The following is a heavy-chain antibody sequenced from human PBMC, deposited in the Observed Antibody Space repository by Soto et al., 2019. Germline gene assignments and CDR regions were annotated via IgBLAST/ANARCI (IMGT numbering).Heavy chain of an antibody. CDR3: ARVTPPKRQYYDFWSGYYYSAS. CDR1: GYTVTGYY. D-gene: IGHD3-3*01. J-gene: IGHJ4*02. Sequence: ASVKVSCEASGYTVTGYYMHCVRQAPGQVLEWMGWINPNSGGTNYAQKFQGRVTMTTDTSISTAYMELSRLRSDATAVSYCARVTPPKRQYYDFWSGYYYSASWGQGPLAPAPQ. V-gene: IGHV1-2*02. CDR2: INPNSGGT.